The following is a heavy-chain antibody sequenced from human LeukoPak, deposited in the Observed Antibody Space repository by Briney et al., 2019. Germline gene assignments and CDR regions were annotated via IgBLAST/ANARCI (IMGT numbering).Heavy chain of an antibody. CDR3: AREMVRGVTNWFDP. Sequence: GGSLRLSCAASGFTVSSNYMSWVRQAPGKGLEWVSVIYNGGSTYYADSVKGRFTISRDNSKNTLYLQMNSLRAEDTAVYYCAREMVRGVTNWFDPWGQGTLVTVSS. D-gene: IGHD3-10*01. CDR1: GFTVSSNY. V-gene: IGHV3-66*01. J-gene: IGHJ5*02. CDR2: IYNGGST.